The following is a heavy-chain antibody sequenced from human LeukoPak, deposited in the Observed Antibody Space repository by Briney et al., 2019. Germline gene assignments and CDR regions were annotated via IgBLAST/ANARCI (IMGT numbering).Heavy chain of an antibody. J-gene: IGHJ6*02. Sequence: PSETLSLTCTVSGGSISSYYWSWVRQAPGKGLEWVSAISGSGGSTYYADSVKGRFTISRDNSKNTLYLQMNSLRAEDTAVYYCAKRGGYYPYYYYGMDVWGQGTTVTVSS. CDR3: AKRGGYYPYYYYGMDV. CDR2: ISGSGGST. CDR1: GGSISSYY. D-gene: IGHD3-22*01. V-gene: IGHV3-23*01.